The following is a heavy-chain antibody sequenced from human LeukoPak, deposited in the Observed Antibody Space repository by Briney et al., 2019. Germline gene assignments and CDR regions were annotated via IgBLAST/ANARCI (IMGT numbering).Heavy chain of an antibody. Sequence: GGSLRLSCAASGFTFSDYYMSWIRQAPGKGLEWVSYISSSGSTIYYADSVKGRFAISRDNAKNSLYLQMNSLRAEDTAVYYCASTREEGLVGYFDYWGQGTLVTVSP. D-gene: IGHD1-26*01. CDR2: ISSSGSTI. CDR1: GFTFSDYY. J-gene: IGHJ4*02. CDR3: ASTREEGLVGYFDY. V-gene: IGHV3-11*01.